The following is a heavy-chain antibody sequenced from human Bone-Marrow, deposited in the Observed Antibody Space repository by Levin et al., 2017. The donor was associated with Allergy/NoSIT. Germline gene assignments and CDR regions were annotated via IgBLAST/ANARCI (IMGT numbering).Heavy chain of an antibody. D-gene: IGHD6-19*01. CDR2: ISYDGSNK. J-gene: IGHJ4*02. CDR1: GFTFSSYA. Sequence: GESLKISCAASGFTFSSYAMHWVRQAPGKGLEWVAVISYDGSNKYYADSVKGRFTISRDNSKNTLYLQMNSLRAEDTAVYYCARDSWKHSSGWYFDYWGQGTLVTVSS. CDR3: ARDSWKHSSGWYFDY. V-gene: IGHV3-30-3*01.